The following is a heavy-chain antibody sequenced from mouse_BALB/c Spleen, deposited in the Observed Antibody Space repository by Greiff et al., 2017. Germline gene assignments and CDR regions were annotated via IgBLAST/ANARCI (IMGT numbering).Heavy chain of an antibody. V-gene: IGHV5-12-1*01. CDR1: GFAFSSYD. CDR3: ARHFDY. J-gene: IGHJ2*01. CDR2: ISSGGGST. Sequence: EVQRVESGGGLVKPGGSLKLSCAASGFAFSSYDMSWVRQTPEKRLEWVAYISSGGGSTYYPDTVKGRFTISRDNAKNTLYLQMSSLKSEDTAMYYCARHFDYWGQGTTLTVSS.